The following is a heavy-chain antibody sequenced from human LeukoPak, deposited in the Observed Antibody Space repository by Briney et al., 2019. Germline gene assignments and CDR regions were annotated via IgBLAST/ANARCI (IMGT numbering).Heavy chain of an antibody. V-gene: IGHV4-59*01. D-gene: IGHD3-10*01. J-gene: IGHJ4*02. CDR3: ARDPSIYGSGSKGLDY. CDR2: IYYSGST. CDR1: GGSISSFY. Sequence: NPSETLSLTCTVSGGSISSFYWSWIRQPPGKGLEWIGYIYYSGSTNYNPSLKSRVTISVDTSKNQFSLKLSSVTAADTAVYYCARDPSIYGSGSKGLDYWGQGTLVTVSS.